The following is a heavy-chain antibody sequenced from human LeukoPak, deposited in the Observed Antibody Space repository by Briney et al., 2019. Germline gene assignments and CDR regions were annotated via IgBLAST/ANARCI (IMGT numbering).Heavy chain of an antibody. J-gene: IGHJ6*03. V-gene: IGHV4-4*07. Sequence: SETLSLTCTVSGGSISSYYWSWIRQPAGKGLEWIGRIYTSGSTNYNPSLKSRVTMSVDTSKNQFSLKLSSVTAADTAVYYCARGPLGYSYDVPYYYYMDVWGKGTTVTVSS. D-gene: IGHD5-18*01. CDR1: GGSISSYY. CDR2: IYTSGST. CDR3: ARGPLGYSYDVPYYYYMDV.